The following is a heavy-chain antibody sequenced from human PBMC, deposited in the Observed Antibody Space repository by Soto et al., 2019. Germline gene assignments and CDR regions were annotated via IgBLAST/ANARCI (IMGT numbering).Heavy chain of an antibody. CDR2: ISAYNGNT. J-gene: IGHJ3*02. CDR3: ARDPRSYYDSSGYYEYAFDI. CDR1: GYTFTSYG. Sequence: QVQLVQSGAEVKKPGASVKVSCKASGYTFTSYGISWVRQAPGQGLEWMGWISAYNGNTNYAQKLQGRVTMTTDTSTXTXYMXLRSLRSDDTAVYYCARDPRSYYDSSGYYEYAFDIWGQGTMVTVSS. D-gene: IGHD3-22*01. V-gene: IGHV1-18*01.